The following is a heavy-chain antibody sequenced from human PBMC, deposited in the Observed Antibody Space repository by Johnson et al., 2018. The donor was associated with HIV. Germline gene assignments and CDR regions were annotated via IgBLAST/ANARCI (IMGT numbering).Heavy chain of an antibody. J-gene: IGHJ3*02. CDR1: GFTVSSNY. V-gene: IGHV3-66*01. CDR2: IYSGGST. CDR3: ARDRYSSSSGAFDI. Sequence: VQLVESGGGLVQPGGSLRLSCAASGFTVSSNYMSWVRQAPGKGLEWVSVIYSGGSTYYADSVKGRFTISRDNAKNSLYLQMNSLRAEDTALYYCARDRYSSSSGAFDIWGQGTMVTVSS. D-gene: IGHD6-6*01.